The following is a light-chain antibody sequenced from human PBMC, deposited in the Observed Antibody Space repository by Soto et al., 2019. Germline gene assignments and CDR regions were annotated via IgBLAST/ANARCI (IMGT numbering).Light chain of an antibody. J-gene: IGKJ4*01. CDR2: AAS. CDR3: QQANSLPFT. Sequence: DIQMTQSPSSVSASVGDRVTITCRASQGISSWLGWYQQKPGKAPKLRIYAASSWQSGVPSTFSGSGSGTDFTRTISSLQPEDCATYYCQQANSLPFTFGGGTKVEIK. V-gene: IGKV1D-12*01. CDR1: QGISSW.